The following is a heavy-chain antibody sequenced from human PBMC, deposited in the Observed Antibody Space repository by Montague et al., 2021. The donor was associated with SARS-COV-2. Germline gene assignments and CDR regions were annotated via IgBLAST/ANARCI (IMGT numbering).Heavy chain of an antibody. V-gene: IGHV4-34*01. CDR1: GGSFSDYY. CDR3: ARWDPQTLTLIGLRGKSANDY. Sequence: SETLSLTCAVYGGSFSDYYWTWIRQSPGKGLEWIAEINHSGTTNYNFNPSLRSRVTISVDTSKSQFSLKLSSVTAADTGVYYCARWDPQTLTLIGLRGKSANDYWGQGALVTVSS. J-gene: IGHJ4*02. D-gene: IGHD4-23*01. CDR2: INHSGTT.